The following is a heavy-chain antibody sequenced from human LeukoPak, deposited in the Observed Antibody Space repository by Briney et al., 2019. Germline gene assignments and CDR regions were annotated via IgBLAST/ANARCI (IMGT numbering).Heavy chain of an antibody. CDR2: IYYSGST. D-gene: IGHD3-10*01. Sequence: PSETLSLTCTVSGGSISSSSYYWGWIRQPPGKGLEWIGSIYYSGSTYYNPSLKSRVTISVDTSKNQFSLKLSSVTAADTAVYYCARGSWYYYGSGSSSVAWFDPWGQGTLVTVSS. V-gene: IGHV4-39*07. J-gene: IGHJ5*02. CDR3: ARGSWYYYGSGSSSVAWFDP. CDR1: GGSISSSSYY.